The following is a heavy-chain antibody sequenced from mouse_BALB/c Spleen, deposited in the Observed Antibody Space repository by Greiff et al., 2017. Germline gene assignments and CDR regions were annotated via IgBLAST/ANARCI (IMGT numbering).Heavy chain of an antibody. V-gene: IGHV1-63*02. Sequence: VQLQQSGAELVRPGTSVKISCKASGYTFTNYWLGWVKQRPGHGLEWFGDIYPGGGYTNYNEKFKGKATLTADTSSSTAYMQLSSLTSEDSAVYFCASHITTVVATEDYWGQGTTLTVSS. J-gene: IGHJ2*01. CDR3: ASHITTVVATEDY. CDR2: IYPGGGYT. CDR1: GYTFTNYW. D-gene: IGHD1-1*01.